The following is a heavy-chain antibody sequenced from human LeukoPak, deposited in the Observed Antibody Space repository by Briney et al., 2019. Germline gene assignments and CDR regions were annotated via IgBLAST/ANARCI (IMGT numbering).Heavy chain of an antibody. CDR2: TIPIAGTT. Sequence: SVTVSCKASGCSLNNYGISWVRQAPGQGLEWMGWTIPIAGTTNYAQKFQGTVTITADVSTSTAYLDLTNLGSDDTAVFYCATAPIGGFSYGYFDHWGQGTLVTVSS. D-gene: IGHD5-18*01. CDR3: ATAPIGGFSYGYFDH. CDR1: GCSLNNYG. V-gene: IGHV1-69*01. J-gene: IGHJ4*02.